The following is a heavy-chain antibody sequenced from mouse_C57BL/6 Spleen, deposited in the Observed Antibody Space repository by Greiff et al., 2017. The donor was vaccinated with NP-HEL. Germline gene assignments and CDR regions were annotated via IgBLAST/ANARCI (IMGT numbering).Heavy chain of an antibody. J-gene: IGHJ2*01. CDR2: IYPGDGDT. D-gene: IGHD2-2*01. V-gene: IGHV1-82*01. Sequence: QVQLQQSGPELVKPGASVKISCKASGYAFSSSWMNWVKQRPGKGLEWIGRIYPGDGDTNYNGKFKGKATLTADKSSSTAYMQLSSLTSEDSAVYFCAVTYGYDRAYFDYWGQGTTLTVSS. CDR1: GYAFSSSW. CDR3: AVTYGYDRAYFDY.